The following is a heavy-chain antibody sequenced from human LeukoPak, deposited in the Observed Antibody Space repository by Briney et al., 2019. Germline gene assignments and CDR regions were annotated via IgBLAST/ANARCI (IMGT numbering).Heavy chain of an antibody. V-gene: IGHV3-23*01. D-gene: IGHD3-22*01. J-gene: IGHJ4*02. CDR1: GFTFSSYA. CDR3: ASGVYYYDSSAYYYLSYYFDY. Sequence: GGSLRLSSAASGFTFSSYAMSWVRQAPGKGLEWVSAISGSGGSTYYADSVKGRFTISRDNSKNTLYLQMNTLRAEDTAVYYCASGVYYYDSSAYYYLSYYFDYWGQGTLVTVSS. CDR2: ISGSGGST.